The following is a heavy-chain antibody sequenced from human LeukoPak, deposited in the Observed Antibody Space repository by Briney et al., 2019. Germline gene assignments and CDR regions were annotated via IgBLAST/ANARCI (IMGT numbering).Heavy chain of an antibody. CDR1: GYTFTGYY. Sequence: SVKVSCKASGYTFTGYYMHWVRQAPGQGLEWMGGIIPIFGTANYAQKFQGRVTITADESTSTAYMELSSLRSEDTAVYYCARGRYCSSTSCYAWRAFDIWGQGTMVTVSS. D-gene: IGHD2-2*01. J-gene: IGHJ3*02. CDR2: IIPIFGTA. V-gene: IGHV1-69*13. CDR3: ARGRYCSSTSCYAWRAFDI.